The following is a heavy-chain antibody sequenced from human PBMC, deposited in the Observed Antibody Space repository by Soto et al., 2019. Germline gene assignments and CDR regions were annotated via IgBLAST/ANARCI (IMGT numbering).Heavy chain of an antibody. CDR2: ISSSSSYI. CDR3: ARAGYSSSSGLDY. V-gene: IGHV3-21*01. Sequence: PGGFLRLSCAASGFTFSSYSMNWVRQAPGKGLEWVSSISSSSSYIYYADSVKGRFTISRDNAKNSLYLQMNSLRAEDTAVYYCARAGYSSSSGLDYWGQGTLVTVSS. CDR1: GFTFSSYS. J-gene: IGHJ4*02. D-gene: IGHD6-6*01.